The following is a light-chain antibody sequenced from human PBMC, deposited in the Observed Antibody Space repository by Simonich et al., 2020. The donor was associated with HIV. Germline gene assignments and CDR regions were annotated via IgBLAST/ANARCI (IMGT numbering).Light chain of an antibody. J-gene: IGKJ1*01. CDR1: QSVLYSSNNKNY. V-gene: IGKV4-1*01. Sequence: DIVMTQSPDSLAVSLGERATINCKSSQSVLYSSNNKNYLAWYQQKPGQPPKLLIYWAATRESGVPDRFSASGSWTDFTLTISSLQAEDVAVYYCQQYYTTPPTFGQGTKVEIK. CDR2: WAA. CDR3: QQYYTTPPT.